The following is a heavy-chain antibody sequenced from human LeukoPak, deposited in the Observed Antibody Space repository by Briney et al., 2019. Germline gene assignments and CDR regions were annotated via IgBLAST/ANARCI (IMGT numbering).Heavy chain of an antibody. J-gene: IGHJ4*02. V-gene: IGHV1-3*04. CDR1: GYTFPSYA. D-gene: IGHD1-26*01. Sequence: ASVKVSCKASGYTFPSYAIHWVRQAPGQRLEWLGWINTGNGDTRYSQTFQGRVTITSDTSASTAYMELSSLRSEDTAVYYCARDLGSGSLHYWGQGTLVTVSS. CDR2: INTGNGDT. CDR3: ARDLGSGSLHY.